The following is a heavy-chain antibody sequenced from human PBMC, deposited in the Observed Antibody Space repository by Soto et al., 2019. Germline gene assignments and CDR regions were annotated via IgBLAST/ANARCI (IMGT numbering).Heavy chain of an antibody. CDR1: GFTFSSYA. J-gene: IGHJ5*02. Sequence: EVQLLESGGGLVQPGGSLRLSGAASGFTFSSYAMTWVRQAPGKGLEWVSAISGSGGSTYYADSVKGRFTISRDNSKNTLYLQMNSLRAEDTAVYYCAKDPTSITMVRGVISWFDPWGQGTLVTVSS. V-gene: IGHV3-23*01. D-gene: IGHD3-10*01. CDR2: ISGSGGST. CDR3: AKDPTSITMVRGVISWFDP.